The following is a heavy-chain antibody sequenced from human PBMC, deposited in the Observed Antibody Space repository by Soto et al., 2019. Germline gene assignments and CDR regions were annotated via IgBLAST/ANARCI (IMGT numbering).Heavy chain of an antibody. J-gene: IGHJ5*02. Sequence: QRQLQESGPGLVKPSETLSLTCTVSGGSISSSSYYWGWIRQPPGKGLEWIGSIYYSGSTYYNPSLKRRVTISVDTSKNQFSLKLSSVTAADTAVYYCARHATSSTSINWFDPWGQGTLVTVSS. D-gene: IGHD2-2*01. CDR3: ARHATSSTSINWFDP. V-gene: IGHV4-39*01. CDR2: IYYSGST. CDR1: GGSISSSSYY.